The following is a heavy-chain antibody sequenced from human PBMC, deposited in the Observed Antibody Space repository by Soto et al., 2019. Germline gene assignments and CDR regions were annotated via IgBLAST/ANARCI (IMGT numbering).Heavy chain of an antibody. J-gene: IGHJ6*02. Sequence: SETLSLTCTVSGGSISSYYWSWIRQPAGKGLEWIGRIYTSGGTNYNPSLKSRVTMSVDTSKNQLSLKLSSVTAADTAVYYWAGDGSRYSSAYGIDVWGQGTTVTVSS. V-gene: IGHV4-4*07. CDR2: IYTSGGT. D-gene: IGHD6-25*01. CDR3: AGDGSRYSSAYGIDV. CDR1: GGSISSYY.